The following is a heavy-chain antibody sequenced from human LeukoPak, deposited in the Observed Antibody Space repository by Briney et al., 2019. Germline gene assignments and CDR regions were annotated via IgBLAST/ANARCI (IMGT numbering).Heavy chain of an antibody. CDR1: GFTFSSYS. CDR3: ARSIAVAGNPDY. Sequence: GGSLRLSCAASGFTFSSYSMSWVRQAPGKGLEWVSYFTSSSTIYYADSVKGRFTISRDNAKNSLYLQMNSLRAEDTAVYYCARSIAVAGNPDYWGQGTLVTVSS. J-gene: IGHJ4*02. CDR2: FTSSSTI. V-gene: IGHV3-48*04. D-gene: IGHD6-19*01.